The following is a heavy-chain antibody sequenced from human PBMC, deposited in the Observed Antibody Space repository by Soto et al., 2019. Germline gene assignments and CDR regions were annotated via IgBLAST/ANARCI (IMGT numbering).Heavy chain of an antibody. CDR2: IYYSGST. J-gene: IGHJ4*02. V-gene: IGHV4-39*01. CDR1: GDSINNRSYY. D-gene: IGHD2-21*02. Sequence: SETLSLTCTVTGDSINNRSYYWGWIRQPPGKGLEWIGSIYYSGSTYNNPSLKSRVSMSVDTSKNQFSLKLRSVTAADTALYYCARQRTSVVTQAYFDSWGQGSLVTVS. CDR3: ARQRTSVVTQAYFDS.